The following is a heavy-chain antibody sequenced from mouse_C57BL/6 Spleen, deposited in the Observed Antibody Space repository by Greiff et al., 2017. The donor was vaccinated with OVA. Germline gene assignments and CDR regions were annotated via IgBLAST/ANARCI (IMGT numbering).Heavy chain of an antibody. CDR2: IDPETGGT. CDR3: TRGSNYPYAMDY. J-gene: IGHJ4*01. V-gene: IGHV1-15*01. CDR1: GYTFTDYE. Sequence: VQGVESGAELVRPGASVTLSCKASGYTFTDYEMHWVKQTPVHGLEWIGAIDPETGGTAYNQKFKGKAILTADKSSSTAYMELRSLTSEDSAVYYCTRGSNYPYAMDYWGQGTSVTVSS. D-gene: IGHD2-5*01.